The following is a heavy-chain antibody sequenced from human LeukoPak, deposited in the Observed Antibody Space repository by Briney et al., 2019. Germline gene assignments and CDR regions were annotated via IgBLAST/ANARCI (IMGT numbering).Heavy chain of an antibody. CDR3: ARQPVRGVIRDHY. V-gene: IGHV4-39*01. J-gene: IGHJ4*02. CDR2: IYYSGST. D-gene: IGHD3-10*01. Sequence: SETLSLTCTVSGGSISSGGYYWSWIRQHPGKGLEWIGYIYYSGSTYYNPSLKSRVTISVDTSKNQFSLKLSSVTAADTAVYYCARQPVRGVIRDHYWGQGTLVTVSS. CDR1: GGSISSGGYY.